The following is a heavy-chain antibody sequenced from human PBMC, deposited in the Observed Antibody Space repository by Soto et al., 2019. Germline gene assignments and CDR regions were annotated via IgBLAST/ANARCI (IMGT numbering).Heavy chain of an antibody. CDR3: ASTSGQGYMDV. Sequence: PSETLSLTCTVSGGSISSYYWSWIQQPPGKGLEWIGYIYYSGSTNYNPSLKSRVTISVDTSKNQFSLKLSSVTAADTAVYYCASTSGQGYMDVWGKGTTVTVSS. CDR1: GGSISSYY. CDR2: IYYSGST. J-gene: IGHJ6*03. V-gene: IGHV4-59*08.